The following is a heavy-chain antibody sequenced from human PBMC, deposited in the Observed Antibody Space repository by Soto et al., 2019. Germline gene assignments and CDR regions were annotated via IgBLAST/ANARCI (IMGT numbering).Heavy chain of an antibody. CDR2: IYHSGST. CDR1: GGSISSSNW. CDR3: ARTVPTYYDFWSGYYDYYGMDV. V-gene: IGHV4-4*02. Sequence: SETLSLTCAVSGGSISSSNWWSWVRQPPGKGLEWIGEIYHSGSTNYNPSLKSRVTISVDKSKNQFSLKLSSVTAADTAVYYCARTVPTYYDFWSGYYDYYGMDVWGQGTTVTVSS. J-gene: IGHJ6*02. D-gene: IGHD3-3*01.